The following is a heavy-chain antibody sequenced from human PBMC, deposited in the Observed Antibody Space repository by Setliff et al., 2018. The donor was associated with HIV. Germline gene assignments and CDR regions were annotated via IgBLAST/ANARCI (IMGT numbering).Heavy chain of an antibody. D-gene: IGHD2-21*02. V-gene: IGHV4-38-2*01. CDR3: ARRGDYYFDY. CDR1: GYSISSGYY. CDR2: IYHSGST. J-gene: IGHJ4*02. Sequence: PSETLSLTCAVSGYSISSGYYWGWIRQPPGKGLEWIGSIYHSGSTYYNPSLKSRVTISVDTSKNQFPLKLSSVTAADTAVYYCARRGDYYFDYWGQGTLVTVSS.